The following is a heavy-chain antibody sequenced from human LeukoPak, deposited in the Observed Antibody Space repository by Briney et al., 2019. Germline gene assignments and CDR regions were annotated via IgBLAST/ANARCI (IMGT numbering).Heavy chain of an antibody. CDR1: GGSLSSGASD. CDR2: INHSGST. V-gene: IGHV4-31*03. Sequence: SETLSLTCTVSGGSLSSGASDWGWIRQHPKRGLEWVGYINHSGSTYYNPSLGSRVTMSVDTSKNQFSLKPSSVTAADSAVYYCARAARQGFTMIVVPFFYFDLWGRGTLVTVSS. D-gene: IGHD3-22*01. J-gene: IGHJ2*01. CDR3: ARAARQGFTMIVVPFFYFDL.